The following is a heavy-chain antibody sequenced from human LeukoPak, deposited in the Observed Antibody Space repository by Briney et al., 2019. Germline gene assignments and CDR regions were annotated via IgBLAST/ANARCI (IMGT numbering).Heavy chain of an antibody. D-gene: IGHD6-6*01. J-gene: IGHJ4*02. CDR2: INPNSGGT. V-gene: IGHV1-2*02. CDR1: GYTFTGYY. CDR3: ARDTGYSSSSDF. Sequence: ASVKVSCKASGYTFTGYYMHWVRQAPGQGLEWMGWINPNSGGTNYAQKFQGRATMTRDTSISTAYMELSSLRSEDTAVYYCARDTGYSSSSDFWGQGTLDTVSS.